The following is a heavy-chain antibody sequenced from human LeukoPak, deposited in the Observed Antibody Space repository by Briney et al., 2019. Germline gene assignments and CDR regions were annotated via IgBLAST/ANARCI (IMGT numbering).Heavy chain of an antibody. CDR2: ISGSGGST. Sequence: PGGSLRLSCAASGFTFSSYAMSGVRQAPGKGREGVSAISGSGGSTYYAGSVKGRFTISRDNVKNTLYLQMNSLRAEDTAVYYCAKYSEWVWLQGGAFDIWGQGTMVTVSS. J-gene: IGHJ3*02. CDR3: AKYSEWVWLQGGAFDI. CDR1: GFTFSSYA. D-gene: IGHD5-24*01. V-gene: IGHV3-23*01.